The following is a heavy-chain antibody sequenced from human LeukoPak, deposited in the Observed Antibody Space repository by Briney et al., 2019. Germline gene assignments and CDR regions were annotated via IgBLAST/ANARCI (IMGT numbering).Heavy chain of an antibody. Sequence: PGGSLRLSCAASGCTFSSYGMHWVRQAPGKGLEWVAVIWYDGSNKYYAGSVKGRFTISRDNSKNTLYLQMNSLRAEDTAVYYCARGKEYYYDGSGSMAIGDYWGQGTLVTVSS. CDR1: GCTFSSYG. J-gene: IGHJ4*02. V-gene: IGHV3-33*01. D-gene: IGHD3-22*01. CDR2: IWYDGSNK. CDR3: ARGKEYYYDGSGSMAIGDY.